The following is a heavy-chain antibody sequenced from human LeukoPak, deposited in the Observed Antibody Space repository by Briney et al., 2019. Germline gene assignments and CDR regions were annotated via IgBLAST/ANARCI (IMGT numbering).Heavy chain of an antibody. CDR3: ARSFEPYRDYGGNSEGFAFDI. CDR1: GFTFSDYY. Sequence: GGSLRLSCAASGFTFSDYYMSWIRQAPGKGLEWVSYISSSGSTIYYADSVKGRFTISRDNAKNSLYLQMNSLRAEDTAVYYCARSFEPYRDYGGNSEGFAFDIWGQGTMVTVSS. V-gene: IGHV3-11*01. D-gene: IGHD4-23*01. J-gene: IGHJ3*02. CDR2: ISSSGSTI.